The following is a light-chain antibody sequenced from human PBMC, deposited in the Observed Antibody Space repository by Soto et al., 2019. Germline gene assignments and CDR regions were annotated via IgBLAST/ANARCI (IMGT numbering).Light chain of an antibody. J-gene: IGKJ1*01. Sequence: DIQMTQSPSSLSASVGDRVSITCRAGQTINRFLHWYQQRPGEPPKLLIYGASNLQGGVPSRFSGSGSGTDFTLTISSLQPEDFATYYCQQSYSSPQTFGQGTNVETK. V-gene: IGKV1-39*01. CDR3: QQSYSSPQT. CDR1: QTINRF. CDR2: GAS.